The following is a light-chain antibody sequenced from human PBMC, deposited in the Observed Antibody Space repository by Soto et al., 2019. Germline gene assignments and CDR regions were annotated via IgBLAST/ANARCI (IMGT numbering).Light chain of an antibody. V-gene: IGLV2-8*01. CDR1: SSDVGGYNY. CDR3: AAWDDSLNGPVV. CDR2: EVT. Sequence: QAVVTQPPSASGSPGQSVTISCTGTSSDVGGYNYVSWYQQHPGKAPKLMIYEVTKRPSGVPDRFSGSKSGNTASLAISGLQSEDEADYYCAAWDDSLNGPVVFGGGTKLTVL. J-gene: IGLJ2*01.